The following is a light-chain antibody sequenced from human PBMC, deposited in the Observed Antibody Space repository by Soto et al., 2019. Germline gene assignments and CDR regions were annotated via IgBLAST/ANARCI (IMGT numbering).Light chain of an antibody. Sequence: EIVLTQSPGTLSLSAGERATLSCEASQSVYSSHLAWYQQKPGQSPRLLIYGAVSRATGIPARFSGSASGTEFTLSISRLEPEDSAVYYCQQYGFRPWPFGQGTKVEV. CDR2: GAV. CDR3: QQYGFRPWP. CDR1: QSVYSSH. J-gene: IGKJ1*01. V-gene: IGKV3-20*01.